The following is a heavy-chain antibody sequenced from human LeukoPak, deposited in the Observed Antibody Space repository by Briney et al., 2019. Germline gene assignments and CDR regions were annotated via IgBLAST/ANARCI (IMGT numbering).Heavy chain of an antibody. J-gene: IGHJ4*02. CDR1: GGSFSGYY. D-gene: IGHD3-10*01. Sequence: SETLSLTCAVYGGSFSGYYWSWIRQPPGKGLEWIGEINHSGSTNYNPSLKSRVTISVDTSKNQFSLKLSSVTAADTAVYYCARRRLVRGVIITSFNYWGQGTLVTVSS. CDR3: ARRRLVRGVIITSFNY. CDR2: INHSGST. V-gene: IGHV4-34*01.